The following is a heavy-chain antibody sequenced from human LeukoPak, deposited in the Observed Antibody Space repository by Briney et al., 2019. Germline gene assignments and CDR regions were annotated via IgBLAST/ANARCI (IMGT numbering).Heavy chain of an antibody. J-gene: IGHJ3*02. D-gene: IGHD6-13*01. V-gene: IGHV4-39*01. Sequence: SETLSLTCTVSGGSISSSSYYWGWIRQPPGKGLEWIGSIYYSGSTYYNPSLKSRVTISVDASKNQFSLKLSSVTAADTAVYYCARYTRQQLVPDAFGIWGQGTMVTVSS. CDR2: IYYSGST. CDR1: GGSISSSSYY. CDR3: ARYTRQQLVPDAFGI.